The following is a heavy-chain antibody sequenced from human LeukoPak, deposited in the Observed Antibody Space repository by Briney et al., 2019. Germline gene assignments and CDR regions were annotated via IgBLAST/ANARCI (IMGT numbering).Heavy chain of an antibody. V-gene: IGHV1-18*01. Sequence: ASVTVSCKASGYTFTSYGISWVRQAPGQGLEWMGWISAYNGNTNYAQKLQGRVTMTTDTSTSTAYMELRSLRSDDTAVYYCARVKDILTGYLIIQFDYWGQGTLVTVSS. CDR3: ARVKDILTGYLIIQFDY. D-gene: IGHD3-9*01. CDR1: GYTFTSYG. CDR2: ISAYNGNT. J-gene: IGHJ4*02.